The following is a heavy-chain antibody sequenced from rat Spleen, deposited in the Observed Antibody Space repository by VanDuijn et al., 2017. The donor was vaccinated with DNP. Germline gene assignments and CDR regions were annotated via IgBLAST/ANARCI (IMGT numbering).Heavy chain of an antibody. Sequence: EVQLVESGGDLVQPGRSLKLSCVASGFTFNNYWMAWVRQGPTKGLEWVTSITGSGGSTFYRDSVKGRFTISRDDAKSSLYLQMNSLKSEDTATYYCARGSSSMYWYFDFWGPGTMVTVSS. J-gene: IGHJ1*01. D-gene: IGHD1-2*01. V-gene: IGHV5-31*01. CDR1: GFTFNNYW. CDR2: ITGSGGST. CDR3: ARGSSSMYWYFDF.